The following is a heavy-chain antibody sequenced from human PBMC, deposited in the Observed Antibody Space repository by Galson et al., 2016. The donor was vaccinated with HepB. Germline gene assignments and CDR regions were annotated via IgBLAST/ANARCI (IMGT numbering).Heavy chain of an antibody. CDR2: ITGTGSNT. J-gene: IGHJ4*02. D-gene: IGHD2-15*01. CDR3: AKARAEYCSGVRCYPFDS. Sequence: SLRLSCAASGFTFSNYAMNWVRQAPGKGLEWVSAITGTGSNTYHADSVKGRFTISRDNSKNTLFLQMSSLSAEDTAVFFCAKARAEYCSGVRCYPFDSWGQGTLVTVAS. CDR1: GFTFSNYA. V-gene: IGHV3-23*01.